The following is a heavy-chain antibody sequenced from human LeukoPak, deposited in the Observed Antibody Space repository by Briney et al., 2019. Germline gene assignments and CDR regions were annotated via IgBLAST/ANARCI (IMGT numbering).Heavy chain of an antibody. CDR3: TTGGATTCYY. CDR1: GFTFSNAW. V-gene: IGHV3-15*01. J-gene: IGHJ4*02. D-gene: IGHD1-1*01. CDR2: ITSKTDARTI. Sequence: PGGSLRLSCAASGFTFSNAWVSWVRQAPGKGVGWGGHITSKTDARTIDYAPRVKGRFILSRDDSKNTLYLQMNSLKSEGTAVYYCTTGGATTCYYWGQGALVTVSS.